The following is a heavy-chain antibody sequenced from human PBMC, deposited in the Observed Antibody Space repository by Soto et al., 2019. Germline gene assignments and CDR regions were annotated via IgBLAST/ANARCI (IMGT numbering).Heavy chain of an antibody. CDR2: IYSGGST. V-gene: IGHV3-66*01. D-gene: IGHD3-16*02. CDR1: GFTVSSNY. J-gene: IGHJ4*02. CDR3: ARDGNSPSDYIWGSYRY. Sequence: EVQLVESGGGLVQPGGSLRLSCAASGFTVSSNYMSWVRQAPGKGLVWVSVIYSGGSTYYADSVKGRFTISRDNSKNTLYLQMNSLRAEDTAVYYCARDGNSPSDYIWGSYRYWGQGTLVTVSS.